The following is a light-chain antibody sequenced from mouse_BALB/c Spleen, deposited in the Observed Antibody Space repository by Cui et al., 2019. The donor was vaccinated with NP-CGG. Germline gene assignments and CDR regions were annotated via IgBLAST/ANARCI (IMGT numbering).Light chain of an antibody. CDR3: ALWYSNHWV. CDR1: TGPVTTSNY. J-gene: IGLJ1*01. Sequence: QAVVTQESALTTSPGETVTLTCRSSTGPVTTSNYAKWVQEKPDHLFNGLIGGTNNRAPGVPARFSGSLIGDKAALTITGAQTEDEAIYFCALWYSNHWVFGGGTKLTVL. CDR2: GTN. V-gene: IGLV1*01.